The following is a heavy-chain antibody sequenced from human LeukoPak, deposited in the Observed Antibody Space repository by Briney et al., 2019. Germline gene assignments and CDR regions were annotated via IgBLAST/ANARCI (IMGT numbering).Heavy chain of an antibody. Sequence: SVKVSCKASGGTFSNFGISWVRQAPGQGLEWMGGSIPMFGITNDAQKFQGRVTITADASTSTAYMELSSLRSEDTAVYYCASASHITMLRGANDYWGQGTLVTVSS. J-gene: IGHJ4*02. CDR2: SIPMFGIT. D-gene: IGHD3-10*01. V-gene: IGHV1-69*13. CDR1: GGTFSNFG. CDR3: ASASHITMLRGANDY.